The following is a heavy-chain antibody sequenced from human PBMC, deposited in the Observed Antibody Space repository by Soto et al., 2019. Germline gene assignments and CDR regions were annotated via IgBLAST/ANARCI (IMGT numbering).Heavy chain of an antibody. D-gene: IGHD3-10*01. V-gene: IGHV3-43D*04. CDR2: ISWDGGST. Sequence: PVGSLRLSCAGSGFTFDDYAMHWVRQAPGKGLEWVSLISWDGGSTYYADSVKGRFTISRDNSKNSLYLQMNSLRAEDTALYYCAKDMIRQDVYYYGSGDDFSSGMDVWGQGTTVTVSS. CDR3: AKDMIRQDVYYYGSGDDFSSGMDV. J-gene: IGHJ6*02. CDR1: GFTFDDYA.